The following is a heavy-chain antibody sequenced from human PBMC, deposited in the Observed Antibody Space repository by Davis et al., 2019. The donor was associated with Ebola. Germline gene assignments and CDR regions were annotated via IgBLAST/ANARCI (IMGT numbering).Heavy chain of an antibody. Sequence: PGGSLRLSCAASGFTVSNNYMSWVRQAPGKGLEWVSVIYSGGSTYYADSVKGRFTISRDNSKNTLYLQMNSLRAEDTAVYYCARGRAYYYDSSDAFDIWGQGTMVTVSS. CDR3: ARGRAYYYDSSDAFDI. V-gene: IGHV3-66*02. J-gene: IGHJ3*02. D-gene: IGHD3-22*01. CDR1: GFTVSNNY. CDR2: IYSGGST.